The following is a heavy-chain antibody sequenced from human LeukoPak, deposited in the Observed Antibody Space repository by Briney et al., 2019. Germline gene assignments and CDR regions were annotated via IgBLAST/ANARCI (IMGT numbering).Heavy chain of an antibody. CDR2: INHSGST. J-gene: IGHJ5*02. V-gene: IGHV4-34*01. CDR3: ARCETVTTHWFDP. CDR1: GGSFSVYY. D-gene: IGHD4-17*01. Sequence: PSETLSLTCAVYGGSFSVYYWSWIRQPPGKGLEGIGEINHSGSTNYNPSLKSRVTISVDTSKNQFSLKLSSVTAAETAVYYCARCETVTTHWFDPWGQGTLVTVSS.